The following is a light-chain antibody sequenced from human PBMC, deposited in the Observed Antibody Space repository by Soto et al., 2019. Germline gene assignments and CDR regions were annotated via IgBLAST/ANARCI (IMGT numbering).Light chain of an antibody. CDR1: SSDVGGYDH. J-gene: IGLJ2*01. Sequence: QSALTQPASVSGSPGQSITISCTGTSSDVGGYDHVSWYQQYAGKAPKLMIYDVSSRPSGVSNRFSGSKSGNTASLTISGLQVEDEADYYCSSYTSSNTVFGGGTKLTVL. V-gene: IGLV2-14*01. CDR2: DVS. CDR3: SSYTSSNTV.